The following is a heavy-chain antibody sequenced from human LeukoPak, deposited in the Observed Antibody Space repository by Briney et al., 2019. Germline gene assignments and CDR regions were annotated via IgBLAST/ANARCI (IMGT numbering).Heavy chain of an antibody. J-gene: IGHJ6*02. V-gene: IGHV1-69*13. CDR3: ARGSYSGYYYGMDV. D-gene: IGHD1-26*01. CDR2: IVPIFGTA. CDR1: GGTFSSYA. Sequence: SVKVSRKASGGTFSSYAISWVRQAPGQGLEWMGGIVPIFGTANYAQKFQGRVTITADESTSTAYMELSSLRSEDTAVYYCARGSYSGYYYGMDVWGQGTTVTVSS.